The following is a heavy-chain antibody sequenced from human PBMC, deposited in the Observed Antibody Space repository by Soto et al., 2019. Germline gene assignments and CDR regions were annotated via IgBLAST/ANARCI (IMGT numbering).Heavy chain of an antibody. D-gene: IGHD1-26*01. CDR3: VTDLVGTTDYTMDV. Sequence: PGGSLRLSCAASGFTFSTYAMHWVRQAPGKGLEWVAIISSDGSNKYYADSVTGRFTISRDNSKNTLYLQMNSLRAEDTAVYHCVTDLVGTTDYTMDVWGQGTTVTVSS. V-gene: IGHV3-30-3*01. J-gene: IGHJ6*02. CDR1: GFTFSTYA. CDR2: ISSDGSNK.